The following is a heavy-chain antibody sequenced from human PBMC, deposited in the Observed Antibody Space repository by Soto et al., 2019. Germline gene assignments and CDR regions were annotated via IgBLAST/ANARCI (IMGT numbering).Heavy chain of an antibody. V-gene: IGHV4-59*01. D-gene: IGHD4-17*01. CDR1: GGSISSYY. CDR2: IYYSGST. J-gene: IGHJ4*02. Sequence: SETLSLTCTVSGGSISSYYWSWIRQPPGKGLEWIGYIYYSGSTNYNPSLKSRVTISVDTSKNQFSLKLSSVTAADTAVYYCAGDYGGKAPNLYYFDYWGQGTLVTGLL. CDR3: AGDYGGKAPNLYYFDY.